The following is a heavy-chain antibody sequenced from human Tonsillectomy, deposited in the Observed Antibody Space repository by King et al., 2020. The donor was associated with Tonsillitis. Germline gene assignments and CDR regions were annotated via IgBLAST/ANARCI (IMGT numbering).Heavy chain of an antibody. CDR2: IIPIFGTA. D-gene: IGHD2-2*01. CDR1: GGTFSSYA. J-gene: IGHJ4*02. Sequence: QLVQSGAEVKKPGSSVKVSCKASGGTFSSYAISWVRQAPGQGLEWMGGIIPIFGTANYAQKFQGRVTITADESTSTAYMELSSLRSEDTAVYYCARVGVISIDIVVVPAAGGFDYWGQGTLVTVSS. CDR3: ARVGVISIDIVVVPAAGGFDY. V-gene: IGHV1-69*01.